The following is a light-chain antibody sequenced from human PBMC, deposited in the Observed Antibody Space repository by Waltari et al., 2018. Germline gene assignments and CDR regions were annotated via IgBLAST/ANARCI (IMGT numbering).Light chain of an antibody. V-gene: IGLV1-47*01. CDR1: HSNLGSNY. CDR3: ASWDESHYV. Sequence: QSVLTQPPSASETPGQRVTISCSVSHSNLGSNYLYWYQQLPGSAPKLLIYRNNLRPSGVPDRFSASKYGTLASLVISGLRSEDEGVYYCASWDESHYVFGGGTTVTVL. CDR2: RNN. J-gene: IGLJ1*01.